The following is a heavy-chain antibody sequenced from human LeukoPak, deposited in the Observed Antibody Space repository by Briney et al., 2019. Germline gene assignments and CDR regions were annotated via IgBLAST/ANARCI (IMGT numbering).Heavy chain of an antibody. CDR3: ATEWGLGLGENWFDP. CDR1: GFDFVTSV. D-gene: IGHD3/OR15-3a*01. CDR2: IIVGSGNT. J-gene: IGHJ5*02. Sequence: SVQVSCKTSGFDFVTSVIHWVRQARGQRVEWIGEIIVGSGNTKYGEKFQERATISRDMSTSTVYVELTSLRSGDTAVYYCATEWGLGLGENWFDPWGQGTLVTVSS. V-gene: IGHV1-58*02.